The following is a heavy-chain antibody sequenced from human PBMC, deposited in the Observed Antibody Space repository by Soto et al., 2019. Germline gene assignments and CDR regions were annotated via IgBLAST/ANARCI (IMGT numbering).Heavy chain of an antibody. V-gene: IGHV4-59*08. CDR2: IYYSGST. Sequence: SETLSLTCIVSGVSISSGYCTWIRQSPGKGLEWIGYIYYSGSTNYNPSLKSRVTISVDTSKNQFSLKLSSVTAADTAVYYCARRIAARGGYFDYWGQGTLVTVSS. CDR1: GVSISSGY. J-gene: IGHJ4*02. D-gene: IGHD6-6*01. CDR3: ARRIAARGGYFDY.